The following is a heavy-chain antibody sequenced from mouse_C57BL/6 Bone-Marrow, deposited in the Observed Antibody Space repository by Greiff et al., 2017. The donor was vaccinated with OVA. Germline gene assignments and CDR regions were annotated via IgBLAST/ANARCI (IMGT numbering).Heavy chain of an antibody. CDR1: GYTFTSYG. CDR2: IYPRSGNT. J-gene: IGHJ4*01. V-gene: IGHV1-81*01. D-gene: IGHD1-1*01. CDR3: ARSWIYYYKGVFVYYAMDY. Sequence: QVQLQQSGAELARPGASVKLSCKASGYTFTSYGISWVKQRTGQGLEWIGEIYPRSGNTYYNEKFKGKATLTADKSSSTAYMELRSLTSEDSAVYFCARSWIYYYKGVFVYYAMDYWGQGTSVTVSS.